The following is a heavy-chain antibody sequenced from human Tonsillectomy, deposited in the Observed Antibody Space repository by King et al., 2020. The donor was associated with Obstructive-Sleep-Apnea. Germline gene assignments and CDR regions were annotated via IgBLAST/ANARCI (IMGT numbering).Heavy chain of an antibody. CDR3: ARDAEMATLYYFDY. CDR2: ISSSSSTI. D-gene: IGHD5-24*01. J-gene: IGHJ4*02. Sequence: VQLVESGGGLVQPGGSLRLSCAASGFTFSSYSMNWVRQAPGKGLEWVSYISSSSSTIYYADSVKGRFTISRDNAKNSLYLQMNSLRAEDTAVYYCARDAEMATLYYFDYWGQGTLVTVSS. CDR1: GFTFSSYS. V-gene: IGHV3-48*04.